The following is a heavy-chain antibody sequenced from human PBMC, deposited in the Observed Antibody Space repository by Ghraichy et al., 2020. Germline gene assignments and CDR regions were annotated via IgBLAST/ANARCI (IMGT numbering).Heavy chain of an antibody. Sequence: SETLSLTCAVSGYSISSGYYWGWIRQPPGKGLEWIGSIYHSGSTYYNPSLKSRVTISVDTSKNQFSLKLSSVTAADTAVYYCARVGVGYYGSGSYPPFDYWGQGTLVTVSS. J-gene: IGHJ4*02. CDR2: IYHSGST. D-gene: IGHD3-10*01. CDR1: GYSISSGYY. V-gene: IGHV4-38-2*01. CDR3: ARVGVGYYGSGSYPPFDY.